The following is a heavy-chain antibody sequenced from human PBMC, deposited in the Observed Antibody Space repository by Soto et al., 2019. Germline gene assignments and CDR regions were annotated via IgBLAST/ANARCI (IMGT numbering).Heavy chain of an antibody. J-gene: IGHJ5*02. CDR1: GFTFSSYA. V-gene: IGHV3-23*01. Sequence: GGSLRLSCAASGFTFSSYAMSWVRQAPGKGLEWVSAISGSGGSTYYADSVKGRFTISRDNSKNTLYLQMNSLRAEDTAVYYWAKDRRGPLKLSPDHLRFLEWLPTHNWFDPWGQGTLVTVSS. CDR2: ISGSGGST. CDR3: AKDRRGPLKLSPDHLRFLEWLPTHNWFDP. D-gene: IGHD3-3*01.